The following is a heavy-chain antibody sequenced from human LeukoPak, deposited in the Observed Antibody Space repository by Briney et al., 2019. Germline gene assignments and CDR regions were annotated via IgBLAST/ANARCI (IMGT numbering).Heavy chain of an antibody. Sequence: GGSLRLSCAASGFTFSSYAMSWVRQAPGKGLEWVSGISGSGGSTYYADSVKGRFTISRDNSKSTLYLQMNSLRAEDTAVYYCAKDRAPNYGDIFDSWGQGSLVTVSS. CDR2: ISGSGGST. V-gene: IGHV3-23*01. CDR1: GFTFSSYA. D-gene: IGHD4-17*01. CDR3: AKDRAPNYGDIFDS. J-gene: IGHJ4*02.